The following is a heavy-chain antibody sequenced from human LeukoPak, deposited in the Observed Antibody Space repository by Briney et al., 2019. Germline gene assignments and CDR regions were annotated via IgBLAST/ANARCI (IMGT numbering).Heavy chain of an antibody. D-gene: IGHD2-21*01. CDR3: ARDPPDSATIWAFDI. CDR1: GYTFTDYG. J-gene: IGHJ3*02. CDR2: SSSYNGQT. V-gene: IGHV1-18*03. Sequence: ASVKVSCKASGYTFTDYGVTWVRQAPGQGLEWMGWSSSYNGQTNYIQKFRGRVTMTADPSTSTAYLELRSLTSDDVAVYYCARDPPDSATIWAFDIWGQGTMVTVPS.